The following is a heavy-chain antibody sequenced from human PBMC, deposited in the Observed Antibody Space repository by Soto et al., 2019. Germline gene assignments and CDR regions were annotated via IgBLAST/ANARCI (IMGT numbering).Heavy chain of an antibody. CDR1: GYTFTSYG. J-gene: IGHJ5*02. CDR3: ARDAGLGWFGEFYSYNWFDP. CDR2: ISAYNGNT. D-gene: IGHD3-10*01. Sequence: ASVKVSCKASGYTFTSYGISWVRQAPGQGLEWMGWISAYNGNTNYAQKLQGRVTMTTDTSTSTAYMKLRSLRSDDTAVYNCARDAGLGWFGEFYSYNWFDPWGQGTLVTVSS. V-gene: IGHV1-18*01.